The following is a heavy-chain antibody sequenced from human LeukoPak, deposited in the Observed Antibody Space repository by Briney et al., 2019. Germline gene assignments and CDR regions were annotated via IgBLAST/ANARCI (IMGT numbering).Heavy chain of an antibody. CDR3: AREGVPAAPTKNGHWFDP. CDR2: ISSSSSYI. J-gene: IGHJ5*02. Sequence: GGPLRLSCAASGFTFSSYSMNWVRQAPGKGLEWVSSISSSSSYIYYADSVKGRFTISRDNAKNSLYLQMNSLRAEDTAVYYCAREGVPAAPTKNGHWFDPWGQGTLVTVSS. V-gene: IGHV3-21*01. CDR1: GFTFSSYS. D-gene: IGHD2-2*01.